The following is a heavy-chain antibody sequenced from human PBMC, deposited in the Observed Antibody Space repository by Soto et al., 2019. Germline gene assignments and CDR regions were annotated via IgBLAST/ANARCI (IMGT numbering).Heavy chain of an antibody. CDR1: GGSISSYY. D-gene: IGHD6-13*01. V-gene: IGHV4-59*01. CDR3: AREVIAAHYRPFEY. Sequence: SETLSLTCTVSGGSISSYYWSLIRQPPGKGLEWIGYIYYSGSTNYNPSLKSRVTISVDTSKNQFSLKLSSVTAADTAVYYCAREVIAAHYRPFEYWGQGTLVTVSS. J-gene: IGHJ4*02. CDR2: IYYSGST.